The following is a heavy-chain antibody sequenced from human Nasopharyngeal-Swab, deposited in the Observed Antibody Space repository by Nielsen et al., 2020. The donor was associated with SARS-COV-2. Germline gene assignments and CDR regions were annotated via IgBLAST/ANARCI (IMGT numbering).Heavy chain of an antibody. CDR3: ARQQIIGTTAPLGPFDI. D-gene: IGHD1-1*01. J-gene: IGHJ3*02. CDR1: GYSFTRNW. V-gene: IGHV5-51*01. CDR2: IYPGDSDA. Sequence: GESLKISCKGSGYSFTRNWIGWVRQMPGKGLEWMGIIYPGDSDARYSPSFLGQVTISADKSINTACLQWSTLKASDTAMYYCARQQIIGTTAPLGPFDIWGQGTMVTVSS.